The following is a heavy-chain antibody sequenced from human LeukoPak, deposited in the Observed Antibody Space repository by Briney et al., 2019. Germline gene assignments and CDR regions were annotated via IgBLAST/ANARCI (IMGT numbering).Heavy chain of an antibody. Sequence: SVKVSCKASGGTFSSYAISWVRQAPGQGLGWMGGIIPIFGTANYAQKFQGRVTITADESTSTAYMELSSLRSEDTAVYYCARDRWDYCSSTSCYGGSLDYWGQGTLVTVSS. V-gene: IGHV1-69*13. D-gene: IGHD2-2*01. CDR2: IIPIFGTA. J-gene: IGHJ4*02. CDR1: GGTFSSYA. CDR3: ARDRWDYCSSTSCYGGSLDY.